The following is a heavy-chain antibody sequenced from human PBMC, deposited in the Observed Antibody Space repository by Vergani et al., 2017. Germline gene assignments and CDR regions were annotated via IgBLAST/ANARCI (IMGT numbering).Heavy chain of an antibody. J-gene: IGHJ4*02. CDR2: IYSGGST. CDR1: GFTVSSNY. CDR3: ASSNCGGDCSVFGY. V-gene: IGHV3-53*04. D-gene: IGHD2-21*01. Sequence: EVQLVESGGGLVQPGGSLRLSCAASGFTVSSNYMSWVRQAPGKGLEWVSVIYSGGSTYYADSVKGRFTISSHNSKNTLYLQMNSLRAEDTAVYYFASSNCGGDCSVFGYWGQGTLVTVSS.